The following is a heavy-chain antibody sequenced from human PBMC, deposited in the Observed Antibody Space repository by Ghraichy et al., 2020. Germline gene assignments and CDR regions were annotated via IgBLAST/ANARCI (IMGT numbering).Heavy chain of an antibody. V-gene: IGHV4-34*01. Sequence: SETLSLTCAVYGGSFSGYYWSWIRQPPGKGLEWIGEINHSGSTNYNPSLKSRVTISVDTSKNQFSLKLSSVTAADTAVYYCARVCSSTSCYYYGMDVWGQGTTVTVSS. CDR2: INHSGST. CDR1: GGSFSGYY. D-gene: IGHD2-2*01. J-gene: IGHJ6*02. CDR3: ARVCSSTSCYYYGMDV.